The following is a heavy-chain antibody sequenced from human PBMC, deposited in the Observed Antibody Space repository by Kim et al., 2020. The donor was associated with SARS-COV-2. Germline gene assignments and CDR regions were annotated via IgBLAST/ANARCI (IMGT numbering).Heavy chain of an antibody. V-gene: IGHV3-33*01. CDR2: IWYDGSNK. D-gene: IGHD2-2*02. J-gene: IGHJ4*02. CDR3: ARGGDIVVVPAAIDY. CDR1: GFTFSSYG. Sequence: GGSLRLSCAASGFTFSSYGMHWVRQAPGKGLEWVAVIWYDGSNKYYADSVKGRFTISRDNSKNTLYLQMNSLRAEDTAVYYCARGGDIVVVPAAIDYWGQGTLVTVSS.